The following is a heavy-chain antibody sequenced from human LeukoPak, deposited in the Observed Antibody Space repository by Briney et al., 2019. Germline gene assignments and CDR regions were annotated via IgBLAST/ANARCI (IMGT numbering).Heavy chain of an antibody. D-gene: IGHD3-22*01. J-gene: IGHJ4*02. Sequence: SGTLSLTCTVSGGSISSSSYYWGWIRQPPGKGLEWIGSIYYSGSTYYNPSLKSRVTISVDTSKNQFSLKLSSVTAADTAVYYCARLGYDSSGYYIDYWGQGTLVTVSS. CDR2: IYYSGST. V-gene: IGHV4-39*01. CDR3: ARLGYDSSGYYIDY. CDR1: GGSISSSSYY.